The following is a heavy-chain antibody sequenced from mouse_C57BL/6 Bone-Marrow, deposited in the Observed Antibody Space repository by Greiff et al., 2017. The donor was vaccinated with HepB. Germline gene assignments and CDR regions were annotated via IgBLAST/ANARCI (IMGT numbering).Heavy chain of an antibody. CDR2: ISSGGSYT. Sequence: DVQLVESGGDLVKPGGSLKLSCAASGFTFSSYGMSWVRQTPDKRLEWVATISSGGSYTYYPDSVKGRFTISRDNAKNTLYLQMSSLKSEDTAMYYCARLDYYGSSNWYFDVWGTGTTVTVSS. CDR1: GFTFSSYG. CDR3: ARLDYYGSSNWYFDV. D-gene: IGHD1-1*01. V-gene: IGHV5-6*01. J-gene: IGHJ1*03.